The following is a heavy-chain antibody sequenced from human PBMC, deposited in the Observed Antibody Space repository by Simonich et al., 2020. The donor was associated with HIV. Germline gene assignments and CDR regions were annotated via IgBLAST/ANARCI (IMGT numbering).Heavy chain of an antibody. Sequence: QVQLQQWGAGLLKPSETLSLTCAVYGESFSGYYWGLIRPPPGKGLEWIGEINHSGITNYKSSLNSRATISVDKSKNQFSLKLSSVTAADTAIYYCSRRDRELILYFDYWGQGNLVTVSS. D-gene: IGHD3-3*01. J-gene: IGHJ4*02. CDR1: GESFSGYY. V-gene: IGHV4-34*01. CDR2: INHSGIT. CDR3: SRRDRELILYFDY.